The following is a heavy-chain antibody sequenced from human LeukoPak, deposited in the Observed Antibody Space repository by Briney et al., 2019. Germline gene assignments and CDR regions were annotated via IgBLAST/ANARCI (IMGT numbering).Heavy chain of an antibody. Sequence: PSETLSLTCTVSGGSISSGGYYWSWIRQPAGKGLEWIGRIYTSGSTNYNPSLKSRVTISVDTSKNQFSLKLSSVTAADTAVYYCARSSLGVVSNDYWGQGTLVTVSS. V-gene: IGHV4-61*02. CDR2: IYTSGST. CDR1: GGSISSGGYY. CDR3: ARSSLGVVSNDY. D-gene: IGHD3-3*01. J-gene: IGHJ4*02.